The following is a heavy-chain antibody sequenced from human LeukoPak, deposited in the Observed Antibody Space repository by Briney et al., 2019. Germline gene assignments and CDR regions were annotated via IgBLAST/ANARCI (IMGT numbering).Heavy chain of an antibody. Sequence: SETLSLTCTDSGGSISSSDYYWGWIRQPPGKGLEWIGSIYYSGSTYYNPSLKSRVTISVDTSKSQISLQLSSVTAADTAVYYCARLIYYDIFADHDAFDIWGQGTMVTVSS. CDR2: IYYSGST. CDR1: GGSISSSDYY. CDR3: ARLIYYDIFADHDAFDI. D-gene: IGHD3-9*01. V-gene: IGHV4-39*07. J-gene: IGHJ3*02.